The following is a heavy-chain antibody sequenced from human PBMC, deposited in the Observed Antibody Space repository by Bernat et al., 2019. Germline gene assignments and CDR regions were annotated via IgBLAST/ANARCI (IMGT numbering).Heavy chain of an antibody. CDR3: AKFGAETWGDYYYYMDV. CDR2: ISGSGGST. Sequence: EVQLLESGGGLVQSGGSLRLSCAASGFTFSSYAMSWVRQAPGKGLEWVSAISGSGGSTYYADSVKGRFTISRDNSKNTLYLQMNSLRAEDTAVYYCAKFGAETWGDYYYYMDVWGKGTTVTVSS. D-gene: IGHD3-10*01. CDR1: GFTFSSYA. J-gene: IGHJ6*03. V-gene: IGHV3-23*01.